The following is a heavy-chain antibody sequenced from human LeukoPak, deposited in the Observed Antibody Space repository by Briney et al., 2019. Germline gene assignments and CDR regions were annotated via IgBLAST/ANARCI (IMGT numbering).Heavy chain of an antibody. CDR3: ARGNDGLDY. CDR1: GGSISSGDYY. J-gene: IGHJ4*02. D-gene: IGHD1-1*01. Sequence: SETLSLTCTVSGGSISSGDYYWSWIRQPPGKGLEWIGYIYYSGSTYYNPSLKSRVTISVDTSKNHFSLKLISVTAADTAVYYCARGNDGLDYWGQGTLVTVSS. V-gene: IGHV4-30-4*08. CDR2: IYYSGST.